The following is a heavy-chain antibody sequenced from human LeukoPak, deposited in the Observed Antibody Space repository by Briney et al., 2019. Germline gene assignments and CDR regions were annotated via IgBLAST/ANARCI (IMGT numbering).Heavy chain of an antibody. CDR2: IYYSGST. V-gene: IGHV4-59*01. CDR1: GGSISSYY. CDR3: ARVAPYDYGDYACDY. Sequence: SETLSLTCTVSGGSISSYYWSWIRQPPGKGLERIGYIYYSGSTNYNPSLKSRVTISVDTSKNQFSLKLSSVTAADTAVYYCARVAPYDYGDYACDYWGQGTLVTVSS. D-gene: IGHD4-17*01. J-gene: IGHJ4*02.